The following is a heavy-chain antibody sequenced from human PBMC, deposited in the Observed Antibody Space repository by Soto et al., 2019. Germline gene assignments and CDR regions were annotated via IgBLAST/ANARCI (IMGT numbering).Heavy chain of an antibody. D-gene: IGHD4-17*01. J-gene: IGHJ6*02. CDR1: GGTFSSYA. V-gene: IGHV1-69*01. Sequence: QVQLVLSGAEVKKPGSSVKVSCKASGGTFSSYAISWVRQAPGQGLEWMGGIIPIFGTANYAQKFQGRVTITADESTSTAYMELSSLSSEDTAVYYCARVSRGYGDYVTGYYYGMDVWGQGTTVTVSS. CDR2: IIPIFGTA. CDR3: ARVSRGYGDYVTGYYYGMDV.